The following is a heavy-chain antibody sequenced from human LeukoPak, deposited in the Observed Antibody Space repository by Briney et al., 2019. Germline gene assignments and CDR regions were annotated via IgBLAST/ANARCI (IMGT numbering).Heavy chain of an antibody. J-gene: IGHJ2*01. CDR2: IIPIFGTA. CDR1: GGTFSSYA. Sequence: GSSVKVSCKASGGTFSSYAISWVRQAPGQGLEWMGGIIPIFGTANYAQKFQGRVTITADKSTSTAYMELSSLRSEDTAVYYCARDLERSGSWKNYWYFDLWGRGTLVTVSS. CDR3: ARDLERSGSWKNYWYFDL. V-gene: IGHV1-69*06. D-gene: IGHD6-13*01.